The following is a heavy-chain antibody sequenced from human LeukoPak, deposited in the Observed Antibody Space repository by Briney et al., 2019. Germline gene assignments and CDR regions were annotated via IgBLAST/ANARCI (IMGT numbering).Heavy chain of an antibody. CDR2: ISGSGGST. J-gene: IGHJ3*02. CDR3: AREPTKEGDAFDI. CDR1: GFTFSSYA. V-gene: IGHV3-23*01. Sequence: PGGSLRLSCAASGFTFSSYAMSWVRQAPGKGLEWVSAISGSGGSTYYADSVKGRFTISRDNAKNSLYLQMNSLRAEDTAVYYCAREPTKEGDAFDIWGQGTMVTVSS.